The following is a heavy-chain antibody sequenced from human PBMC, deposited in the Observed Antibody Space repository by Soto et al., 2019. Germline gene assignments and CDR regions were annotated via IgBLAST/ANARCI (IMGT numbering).Heavy chain of an antibody. CDR3: VRWSYLDY. CDR1: GFSFISYA. J-gene: IGHJ4*02. D-gene: IGHD3-3*01. CDR2: ISGSDGKT. V-gene: IGHV3-23*01. Sequence: PGGSLRLSCAASGFSFISYAMSWVRQAPGKGLEWVSTISGSDGKTLYADSVKGRFSISRDTSKNMLYLQMNNLRGDDTAVYYCVRWSYLDYWGQGTRVTVS.